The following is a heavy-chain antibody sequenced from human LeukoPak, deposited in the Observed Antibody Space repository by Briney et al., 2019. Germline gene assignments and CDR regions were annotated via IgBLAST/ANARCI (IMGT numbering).Heavy chain of an antibody. J-gene: IGHJ4*02. V-gene: IGHV4-61*01. CDR3: ARCHILSGYFHFDY. D-gene: IGHD3-9*01. Sequence: SQTLTLTCAASGGTISSGSYYWVWIRQPPGKGLEGIGYIYYSGSTYYNPSLKSRLTISVDTSKNQFSLKLSSVTAADTAIYYCARCHILSGYFHFDYWGEGTLVTVSS. CDR1: GGTISSGSYY. CDR2: IYYSGST.